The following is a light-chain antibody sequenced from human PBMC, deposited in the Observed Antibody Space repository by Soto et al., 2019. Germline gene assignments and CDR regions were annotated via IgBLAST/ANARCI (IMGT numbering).Light chain of an antibody. CDR2: KAS. J-gene: IGKJ1*01. Sequence: DIQMTQSPSTLSASVGDRVTITCRASQSINSWLAWYQQKPGKAPKLLIYKASTLKSGVPSRFSGSGSGTELTITISSLQPDDFETYYCQHYNSYSEAFGQGTKVDIK. V-gene: IGKV1-5*03. CDR1: QSINSW. CDR3: QHYNSYSEA.